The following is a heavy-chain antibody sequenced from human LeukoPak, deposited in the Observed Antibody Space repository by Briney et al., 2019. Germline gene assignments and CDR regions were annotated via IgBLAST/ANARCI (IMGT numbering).Heavy chain of an antibody. CDR2: IYYTGTT. Sequence: SETLSLTCTVSGGSISSYYWGWIRQPPGKGLEWIGYIYYTGTTNYNPSLKSRVTISVDTSKNQFSLKLRSVTAADTAMYYCARAHSSGRTFDYWGQGTLVTVSS. D-gene: IGHD3-22*01. CDR1: GGSISSYY. V-gene: IGHV4-59*01. J-gene: IGHJ4*02. CDR3: ARAHSSGRTFDY.